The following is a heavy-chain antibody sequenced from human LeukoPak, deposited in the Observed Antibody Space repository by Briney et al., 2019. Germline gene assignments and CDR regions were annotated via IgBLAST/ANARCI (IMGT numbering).Heavy chain of an antibody. CDR3: ARSPYRGYVNNWFDP. CDR1: GYTFTSYG. V-gene: IGHV1-18*01. Sequence: GSVKVSCKASGYTFTSYGVSWVRQAPGQGLEWMGWISAYNGDTNYAQKLQGRVTMTTDTSTSTAYMELRSLRSDDTAVYYCARSPYRGYVNNWFDPWGQGTLVTVSS. D-gene: IGHD5-12*01. J-gene: IGHJ5*02. CDR2: ISAYNGDT.